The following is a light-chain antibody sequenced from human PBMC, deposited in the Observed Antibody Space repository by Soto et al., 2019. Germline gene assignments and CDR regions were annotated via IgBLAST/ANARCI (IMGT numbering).Light chain of an antibody. CDR3: AAWDDSLNGLV. Sequence: QSVLTQPPSASGTPGQRVTISCSGSSSNIGSNSVNWYQQLPGMAPKFLIYSNNQRPSGVPDRFSGSKSGTSASLAISGLQSEDEADYYCAAWDDSLNGLVFGGGTKVTVL. V-gene: IGLV1-44*01. J-gene: IGLJ3*02. CDR1: SSNIGSNS. CDR2: SNN.